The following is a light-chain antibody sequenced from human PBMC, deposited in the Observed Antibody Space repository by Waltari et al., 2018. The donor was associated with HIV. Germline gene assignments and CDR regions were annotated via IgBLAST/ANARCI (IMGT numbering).Light chain of an antibody. J-gene: IGLJ1*01. CDR2: GDV. CDR3: AAWDDSLNGYV. CDR1: SSNIGSNS. Sequence: QSVLTQPPSASGTPGQRVTISCSGSSSNIGSNSVNWYQQLPGTAPNLLIYGDVQRPSGVPDRCSGSKSGTSASLAISGPQSEDEAVYFCAAWDDSLNGYVFGAGTKVTVL. V-gene: IGLV1-44*01.